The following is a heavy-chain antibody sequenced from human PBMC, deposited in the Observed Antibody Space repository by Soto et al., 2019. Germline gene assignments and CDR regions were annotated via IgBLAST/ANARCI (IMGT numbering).Heavy chain of an antibody. V-gene: IGHV1-3*01. CDR3: ASGIAVAGIHYFDY. Sequence: ASVKVSCKASGYTFTSYAMHWVRQAPGQRLEWMGWINAGNGNTKYSQKFQGRVTITRDTSASTAYMELSSLRSEDTAAYYCASGIAVAGIHYFDYWGQGTLVTVSS. D-gene: IGHD6-19*01. CDR1: GYTFTSYA. J-gene: IGHJ4*02. CDR2: INAGNGNT.